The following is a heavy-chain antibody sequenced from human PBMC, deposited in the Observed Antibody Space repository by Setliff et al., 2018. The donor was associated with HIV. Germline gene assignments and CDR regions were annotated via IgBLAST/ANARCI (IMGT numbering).Heavy chain of an antibody. CDR1: GASTNAYF. J-gene: IGHJ3*01. CDR3: ARDPELGDLTKGAYEF. D-gene: IGHD7-27*01. CDR2: IYTSGIT. Sequence: PSETLSLTCNVSGASTNAYFLSWVRHPAGKGLEWIGHIYTSGITNHNPSLKSRVTMTADTSTSTAYMELRSLRYDDTASYFCARDPELGDLTKGAYEFWGQGTVVTVSS. V-gene: IGHV4-4*07.